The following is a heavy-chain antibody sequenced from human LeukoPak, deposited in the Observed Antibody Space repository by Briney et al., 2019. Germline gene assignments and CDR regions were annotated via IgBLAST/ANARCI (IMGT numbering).Heavy chain of an antibody. J-gene: IGHJ5*02. V-gene: IGHV3-21*01. CDR3: ARDALQLLGTDWFDP. CDR1: GFTFSSYS. D-gene: IGHD2-2*01. CDR2: ISSSSIYI. Sequence: GGSLRLSCAASGFTFSSYSMNWVRQAPGKGLEWVSSISSSSIYIYYADSVKGRFTISRDNAKNSLYLQMNSLRAEDTAVYYCARDALQLLGTDWFDPWGQGILVTVSS.